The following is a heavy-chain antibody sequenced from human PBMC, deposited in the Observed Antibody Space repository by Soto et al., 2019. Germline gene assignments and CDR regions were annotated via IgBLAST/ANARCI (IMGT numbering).Heavy chain of an antibody. CDR2: FDPEDGET. D-gene: IGHD3-3*01. CDR1: GYTLTELS. CDR3: ATGGVSRFLEWLLYPDYYYYYMDV. Sequence: ASVKVSCKVSGYTLTELSMHWVRQAPGKGLEWMGGFDPEDGETIYAQKFQGRVTMTEDTSTDTAYMELSSLRSEDTAVYYCATGGVSRFLEWLLYPDYYYYYMDVWGKGTTVTVSS. V-gene: IGHV1-24*01. J-gene: IGHJ6*03.